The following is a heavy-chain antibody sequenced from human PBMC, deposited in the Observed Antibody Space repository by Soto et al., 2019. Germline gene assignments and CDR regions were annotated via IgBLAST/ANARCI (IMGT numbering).Heavy chain of an antibody. V-gene: IGHV1-2*02. Sequence: ASVKVSCKASGYTFTGYYMHWVRQAPGQGLEWMGWINPNSGGTNYAQKFQGRVTMTRDTSISTAYMELSRLRSDDTAVYYCARDMRGGYATHFDYWGQGALVTVSS. CDR3: ARDMRGGYATHFDY. CDR2: INPNSGGT. CDR1: GYTFTGYY. D-gene: IGHD5-12*01. J-gene: IGHJ4*02.